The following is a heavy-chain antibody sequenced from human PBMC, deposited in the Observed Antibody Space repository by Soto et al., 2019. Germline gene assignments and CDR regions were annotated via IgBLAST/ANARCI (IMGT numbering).Heavy chain of an antibody. CDR1: GYTFTSYG. V-gene: IGHV1-18*01. D-gene: IGHD6-6*01. Sequence: QVQLVQSGAEVKKPGASVKVSCKASGYTFTSYGISWVRQAPGQGLEWMGWISAYNGNTNYAQKLQGKVTMTTDTSTSTAYMELRSLRSDDTAVYYCARLPYSSSDQTTKPFDYWGQGTLVTVSS. CDR3: ARLPYSSSDQTTKPFDY. J-gene: IGHJ4*02. CDR2: ISAYNGNT.